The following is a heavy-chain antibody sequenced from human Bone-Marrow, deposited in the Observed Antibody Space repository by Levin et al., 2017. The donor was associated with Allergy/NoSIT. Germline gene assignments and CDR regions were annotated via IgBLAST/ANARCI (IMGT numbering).Heavy chain of an antibody. CDR3: ARENYDTSGQRLHFDS. D-gene: IGHD3-22*01. J-gene: IGHJ4*02. Sequence: ASVKVSCKASGYTFTSYVISWVRQVPGQGLEWMGWSSAYNGRTKYVQNFEDRVNMTTDRSTSAAYMELRSLGSGDTAVYYCARENYDTSGQRLHFDSWGQGTLVTVSS. CDR1: GYTFTSYV. CDR2: SSAYNGRT. V-gene: IGHV1-18*01.